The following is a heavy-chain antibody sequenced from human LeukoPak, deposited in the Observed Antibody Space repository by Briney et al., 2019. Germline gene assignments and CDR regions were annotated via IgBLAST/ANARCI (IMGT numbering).Heavy chain of an antibody. CDR1: GGSISSGGYY. J-gene: IGHJ4*02. CDR2: IYYSGST. D-gene: IGHD3-22*01. V-gene: IGHV4-31*03. Sequence: SQTLSLTCTVSGGSISSGGYYWSWTRQHPGKGLEWIGYIYYSGSTYYNPSLKSRVTISVDTSKNQFSLKLSSVTAADTAVYYCARDGFYDSSGYWGQGTLVTVSS. CDR3: ARDGFYDSSGY.